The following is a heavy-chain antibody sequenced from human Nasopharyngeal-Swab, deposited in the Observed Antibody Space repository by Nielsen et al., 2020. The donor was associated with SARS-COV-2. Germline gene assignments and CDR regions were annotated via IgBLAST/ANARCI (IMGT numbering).Heavy chain of an antibody. CDR1: GGSISSSSYY. CDR3: ARQHRSQYYDILTGYYEDYYFDY. Sequence: SETLSLTCTVSGGSISSSSYYWGWIRQPPGKGLEWIGSIYYSGSTYYNPSLKSRVTISVDTSKNQFSLKLSSVTAADTAVYYCARQHRSQYYDILTGYYEDYYFDYWGQGTLVTVPS. D-gene: IGHD3-9*01. J-gene: IGHJ4*02. CDR2: IYYSGST. V-gene: IGHV4-39*01.